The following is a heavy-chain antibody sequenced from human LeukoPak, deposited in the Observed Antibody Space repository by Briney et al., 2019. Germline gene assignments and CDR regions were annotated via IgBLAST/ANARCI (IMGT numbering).Heavy chain of an antibody. V-gene: IGHV4-34*01. Sequence: SETLPLTCAVYGGSFSGYYWSWIRQPPGKGLEWIGEINHSGSTNYNPSLKSRVTISVDTSKNQFSLKLSSVTAADTAVYYCARRRNSYSSSWPFDYWGQGTLVTVSS. D-gene: IGHD6-13*01. CDR3: ARRRNSYSSSWPFDY. CDR1: GGSFSGYY. CDR2: INHSGST. J-gene: IGHJ4*02.